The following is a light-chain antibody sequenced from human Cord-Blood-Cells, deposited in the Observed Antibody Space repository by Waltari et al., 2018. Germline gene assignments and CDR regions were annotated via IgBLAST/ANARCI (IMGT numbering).Light chain of an antibody. V-gene: IGKV3-11*01. J-gene: IGKJ1*01. CDR1: QSVSRD. Sequence: EHVLTKSPANLSLSPGDRATLSCRASQSVSRDLAWYHQTPGQAPRLLIYDASNRATGIPARFSGSASGTDFTLTISSLEPEDFAVYYCQQRSNWQTFGQGTKVEIK. CDR2: DAS. CDR3: QQRSNWQT.